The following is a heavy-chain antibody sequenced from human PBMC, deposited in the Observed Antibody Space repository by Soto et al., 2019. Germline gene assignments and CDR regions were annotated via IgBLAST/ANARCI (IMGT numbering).Heavy chain of an antibody. V-gene: IGHV4-30-2*01. CDR2: MYHTGTT. J-gene: IGHJ5*02. CDR3: AIGINYYDSSGDSWFDP. CDR1: GGSINSGRYS. D-gene: IGHD3-22*01. Sequence: QMQLQESGSGLVKPSQTLSLTCTVSGGSINSGRYSWTWIRQPPGAGLEWIGHMYHTGTTYYNPSLKSRATMSVDTSKNQFSLKLSSVTAADTVIYYCAIGINYYDSSGDSWFDPWGQGTLVTVSS.